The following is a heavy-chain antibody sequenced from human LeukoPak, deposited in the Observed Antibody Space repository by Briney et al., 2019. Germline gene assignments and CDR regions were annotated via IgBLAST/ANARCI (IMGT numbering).Heavy chain of an antibody. CDR1: GFTFSSYS. V-gene: IGHV3-21*01. CDR3: ARVPPLGYRSGGSCLVHYYYYMDV. CDR2: ISSSSSYI. D-gene: IGHD2-15*01. Sequence: GGSLKLSCAASGFTFSSYSMNWVRQAPGKGLEWVSSISSSSSYIYYADSVKGRFTISRDNAKNSLYLQMNSLRAEDTAVYYCARVPPLGYRSGGSCLVHYYYYMDVWGKGTTVTVSS. J-gene: IGHJ6*03.